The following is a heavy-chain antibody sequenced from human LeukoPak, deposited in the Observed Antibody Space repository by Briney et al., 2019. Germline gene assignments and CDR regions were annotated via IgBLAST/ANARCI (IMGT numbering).Heavy chain of an antibody. D-gene: IGHD1-1*01. CDR3: ARNWYSDF. CDR2: ISGSGGST. Sequence: GGSLRLSCAASGFTFSSYAMSWVRQAPGKGLEWVSGISGSGGSTYYADSVKGRFTISRDNSKNTLYLQMSSLGAEDTAVYYCARNWYSDFWGQGTPVTVSS. V-gene: IGHV3-23*01. J-gene: IGHJ4*02. CDR1: GFTFSSYA.